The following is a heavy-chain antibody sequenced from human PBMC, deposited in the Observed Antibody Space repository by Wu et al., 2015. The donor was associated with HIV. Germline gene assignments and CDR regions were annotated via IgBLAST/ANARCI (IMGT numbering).Heavy chain of an antibody. CDR2: ISAYNGDR. V-gene: IGHV1-18*01. CDR3: ASGRRGASLWYFDS. CDR1: GGTFSSFG. Sequence: QVQLVQSGAEVKKPGSSVKVSCKASGGTFSSFGISWVRQAPGQGLEWMGWISAYNGDRNYAQKLQGRVTMTTDTSTSTAYMELRSLRSDDTAVYYCASGRRGASLWYFDSWGQGTLVTVSS. J-gene: IGHJ4*02. D-gene: IGHD3-10*01.